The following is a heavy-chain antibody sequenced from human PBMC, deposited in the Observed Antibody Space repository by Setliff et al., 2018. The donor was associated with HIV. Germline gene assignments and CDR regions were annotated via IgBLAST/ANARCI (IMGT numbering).Heavy chain of an antibody. CDR1: GGSFRGYS. Sequence: SETLSLTCAVYGGSFRGYSWSWIRQPPGKELEWIGYIFYSGSTKYNPPLQSRVTISIDTSKNQFSMRLSSVTAEDTAMYYCARTLGAYSSSSDPFDYWGQGALVTVSS. CDR2: IFYSGST. D-gene: IGHD6-6*01. J-gene: IGHJ4*02. V-gene: IGHV4-59*01. CDR3: ARTLGAYSSSSDPFDY.